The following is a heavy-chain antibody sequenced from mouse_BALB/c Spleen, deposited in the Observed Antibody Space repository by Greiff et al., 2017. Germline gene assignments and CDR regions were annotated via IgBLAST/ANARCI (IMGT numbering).Heavy chain of an antibody. CDR2: IDPYYGGT. V-gene: IGHV1-39*01. CDR3: ARGYYGSSPYYFDY. CDR1: GYSFTGYN. D-gene: IGHD1-1*01. Sequence: EVKLVESGPELEKPGASVKISCKASGYSFTGYNMNWVKQSNGKSLEWIGNIDPYYGGTSYNQKFKGKATLTVDKSSSTAYMQLKSLTSEDSAVYYCARGYYGSSPYYFDYWGQGTTLTVSS. J-gene: IGHJ2*01.